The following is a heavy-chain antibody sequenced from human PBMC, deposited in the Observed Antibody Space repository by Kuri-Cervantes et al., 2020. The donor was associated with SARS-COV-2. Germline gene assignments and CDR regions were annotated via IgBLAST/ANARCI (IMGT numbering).Heavy chain of an antibody. V-gene: IGHV3-30*04. D-gene: IGHD3-9*01. Sequence: LKISCAASGFTFSSYAMHWVRQAPGKGLEWVAVISYDGSNKYYADSVKGRFTISRDNSKNTLYLQMNSLRAEDTAVYYCARGRYFDWFTYFDYWGQGTLVTVSS. CDR3: ARGRYFDWFTYFDY. J-gene: IGHJ4*02. CDR2: ISYDGSNK. CDR1: GFTFSSYA.